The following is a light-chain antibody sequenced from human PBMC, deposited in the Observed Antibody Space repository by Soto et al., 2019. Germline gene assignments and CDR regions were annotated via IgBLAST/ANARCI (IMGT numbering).Light chain of an antibody. Sequence: DIQMTQSPSTLSASVGDSVTITCRASESMSNCLAWYQQKPGKAPKLLISGASSLQSGVPSRFSGSASGTEFTLTISSLQPDDIATYYCQQCHRYLTFGQGSKV. J-gene: IGKJ1*01. CDR1: ESMSNC. CDR2: GAS. V-gene: IGKV1-5*01. CDR3: QQCHRYLT.